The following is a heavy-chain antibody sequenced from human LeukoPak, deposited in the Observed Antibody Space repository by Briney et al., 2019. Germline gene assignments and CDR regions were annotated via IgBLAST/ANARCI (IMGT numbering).Heavy chain of an antibody. CDR3: VRGRQFGAGSFDY. D-gene: IGHD3-10*01. CDR2: IHSGGST. V-gene: IGHV3-66*01. J-gene: IGHJ4*02. CDR1: GFTVSSNY. Sequence: PGGSLRLSCAASGFTVSSNYMNWVRQAPGEGLEWVSVIHSGGSTYYEDSVKGRFTISRDNSKNTLYLQMNSLRAEDTAVYYCVRGRQFGAGSFDYWGQGTLVTVSS.